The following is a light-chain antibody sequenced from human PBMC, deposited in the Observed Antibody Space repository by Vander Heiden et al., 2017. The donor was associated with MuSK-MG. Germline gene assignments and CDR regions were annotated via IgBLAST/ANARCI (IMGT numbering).Light chain of an antibody. CDR2: GAS. V-gene: IGKV1-39*01. CDR3: QQADRTPLS. Sequence: DIQMTQSPSSLSASVGDRLTITCRASQSIGNSLSWYQQKPGRAPKLLIYGASNLHSGVPSRFSGSGSETDFTLSISRLQPEDFATYYCQQADRTPLSFGQGTKVDLK. J-gene: IGKJ1*01. CDR1: QSIGNS.